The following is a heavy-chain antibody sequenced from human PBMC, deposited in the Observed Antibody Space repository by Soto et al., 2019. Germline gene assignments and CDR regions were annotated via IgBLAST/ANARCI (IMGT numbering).Heavy chain of an antibody. V-gene: IGHV3-21*01. CDR3: ARDRQSTPWYAADY. J-gene: IGHJ4*02. D-gene: IGHD6-13*01. CDR1: GFTFSSYS. Sequence: GSLRLSCEGSGFTFSSYSMNWVHQAPGKGLEWVSSISGSGGYIYYADSVKGRFTISRDNAKNSLYLQMTSLRDEDTALYYCARDRQSTPWYAADYWGQGSLVTVSS. CDR2: ISGSGGYI.